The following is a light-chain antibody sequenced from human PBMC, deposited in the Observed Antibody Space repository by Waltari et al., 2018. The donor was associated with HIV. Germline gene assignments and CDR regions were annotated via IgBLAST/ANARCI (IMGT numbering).Light chain of an antibody. Sequence: QAVVTPAPSLTVSPGGKVTLTRVSSTGVVTSGHYPQWFQQRPGQAPRKLIYDTADKHSGTPARFSGSRLGGKATLTLTGAQAEDEAEYYCLLADSGGRRVFGGGTKLTVL. J-gene: IGLJ3*02. CDR2: DTA. V-gene: IGLV7-46*01. CDR3: LLADSGGRRV. CDR1: TGVVTSGHY.